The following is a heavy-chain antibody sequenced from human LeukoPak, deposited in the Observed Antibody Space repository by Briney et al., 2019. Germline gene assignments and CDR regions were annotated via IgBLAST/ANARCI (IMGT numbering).Heavy chain of an antibody. CDR1: GGSISSSSYY. D-gene: IGHD6-6*01. CDR3: ARQLVGIAARAQEFDY. V-gene: IGHV4-39*01. CDR2: IYYSGST. J-gene: IGHJ4*02. Sequence: KPSETLSLTCTVSGGSISSSSYYWGWIRQPPGKGLEWIGSIYYSGSTYYNPSLKSRVTISVDTSKNQFSLKLSSVTAADTAVYYCARQLVGIAARAQEFDYWGQGTLVTVSS.